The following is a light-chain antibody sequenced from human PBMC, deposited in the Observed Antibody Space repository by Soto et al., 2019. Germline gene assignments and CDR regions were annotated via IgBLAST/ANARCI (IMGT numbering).Light chain of an antibody. CDR1: SRVVGGYNS. CDR2: DVS. J-gene: IGLJ1*01. Sequence: QSALTQPASVSGSPGLSIAISCTGTSRVVGGYNSVSWSQLQPGKVPKLMIYDVSNRPSGVSNRFSGSKSGNTASLTISGLQAEDEGDYYCSSYTTGGSYVFGTGTKVTVL. CDR3: SSYTTGGSYV. V-gene: IGLV2-14*01.